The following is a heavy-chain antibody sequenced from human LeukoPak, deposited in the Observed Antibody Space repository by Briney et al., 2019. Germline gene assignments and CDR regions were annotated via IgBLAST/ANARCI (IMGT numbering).Heavy chain of an antibody. D-gene: IGHD3-10*01. Sequence: SETLSLTCAVYGGSLSGYYWSWIRQPPGKGLERIGEINHSGSTNYNPSLKSRVTISVDTSKTQFSLKLSSVTAADTAVYYCARVLLWFGDPNDAFDIWGQGTMVTVSS. CDR1: GGSLSGYY. CDR2: INHSGST. CDR3: ARVLLWFGDPNDAFDI. J-gene: IGHJ3*02. V-gene: IGHV4-34*01.